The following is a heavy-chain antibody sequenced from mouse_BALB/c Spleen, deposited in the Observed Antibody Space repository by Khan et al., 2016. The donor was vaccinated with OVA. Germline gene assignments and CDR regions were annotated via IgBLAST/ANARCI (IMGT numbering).Heavy chain of an antibody. CDR2: IDPFNGGT. D-gene: IGHD3-3*01. J-gene: IGHJ3*01. CDR1: GYSFTSYY. V-gene: IGHV1S135*01. Sequence: VRLQQSGPELMKPGASVNISCKASGYSFTSYYIHWVKQSQGKSLEWIGYIDPFNGGTDYKQKFKGKATLTVDKSSNTAYMHLSSLTSEDSAVCFCARGTFDYWGQGTLVTVSA. CDR3: ARGTFDY.